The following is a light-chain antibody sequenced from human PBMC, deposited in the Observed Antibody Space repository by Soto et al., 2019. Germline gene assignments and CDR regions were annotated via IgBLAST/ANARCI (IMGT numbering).Light chain of an antibody. CDR1: SSDVGGYDL. V-gene: IGLV2-8*01. CDR3: SSFAGNNNL. Sequence: QSALTQPPSASGSPGQSVTISCTGTSSDVGGYDLVSWYQQHPGKAPKLILYEVAKRPSGVPARFSGSKSGNTASLTVSGRQADDESDYYCSSFAGNNNLFGGGTKLTVL. CDR2: EVA. J-gene: IGLJ2*01.